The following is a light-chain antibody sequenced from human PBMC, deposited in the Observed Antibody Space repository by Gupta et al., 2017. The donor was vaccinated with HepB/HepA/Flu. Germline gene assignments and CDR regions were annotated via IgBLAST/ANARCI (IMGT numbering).Light chain of an antibody. Sequence: EIVMTPSPATLSVSPGERATLSCRASQSVSSNLAWYQQKPGQAPRLLIYGASTRATGIPARFSGSGSGTEFTLTISSRQSEDFAVYYCQQYNNWPPDTFGQGTRLEIK. CDR1: QSVSSN. CDR2: GAS. CDR3: QQYNNWPPDT. J-gene: IGKJ5*01. V-gene: IGKV3-15*01.